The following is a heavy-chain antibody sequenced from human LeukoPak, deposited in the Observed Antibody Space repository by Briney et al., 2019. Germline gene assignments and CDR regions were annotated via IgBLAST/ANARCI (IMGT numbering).Heavy chain of an antibody. CDR3: AKGHCSSTSCYPPYYFDY. Sequence: SVKVSCKASGGTFSSYAISWVRQAPGQGLEWMGGIIPIFGTANYAQKFQGRVTITADESTNTAYMELSSLRSEDTAVYYCAKGHCSSTSCYPPYYFDYWGQGTLVTVSS. CDR1: GGTFSSYA. J-gene: IGHJ4*02. V-gene: IGHV1-69*13. CDR2: IIPIFGTA. D-gene: IGHD2-2*01.